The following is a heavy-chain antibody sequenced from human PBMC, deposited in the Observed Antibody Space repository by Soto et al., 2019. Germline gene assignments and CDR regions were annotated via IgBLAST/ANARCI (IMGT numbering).Heavy chain of an antibody. CDR1: GGTFSSYA. D-gene: IGHD3-22*01. CDR3: ARGYYYDSSGYYYAFDY. CDR2: IIPIFGTA. V-gene: IGHV1-69*06. Sequence: GASGKVSCKASGGTFSSYAISWVRQAPRRGLEWMGGIIPIFGTANYAQKFQGRVTITADKSKSTAYMELSSLRSEDTAVYYCARGYYYDSSGYYYAFDYWGQGTLVTVSS. J-gene: IGHJ4*02.